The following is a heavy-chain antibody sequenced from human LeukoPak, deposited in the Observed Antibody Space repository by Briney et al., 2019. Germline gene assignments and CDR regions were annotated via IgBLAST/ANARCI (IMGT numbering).Heavy chain of an antibody. Sequence: PSGTLSLTCAVSGGSISRSNWWSWVRQPPGKGLEWIGDILHSGDTNYNASLRSRLTISLDKSRNQFSLQLSSVTAADTAVYYCVMGYYFDYWGQGTLVTVSS. J-gene: IGHJ4*02. CDR3: VMGYYFDY. D-gene: IGHD3-16*01. CDR1: GGSISRSNW. CDR2: ILHSGDT. V-gene: IGHV4-4*02.